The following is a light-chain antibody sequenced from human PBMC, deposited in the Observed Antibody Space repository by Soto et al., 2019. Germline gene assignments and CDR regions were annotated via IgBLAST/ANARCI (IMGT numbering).Light chain of an antibody. CDR3: QLYGSSART. CDR2: GAS. Sequence: EIVLTQSPGTLSLSPGERATLSCRASQSVSSSYLAWYQQKPGQAPRLLIYGASSRATGIPDRFSGSGSGTDYSLSITRLEPEDLAVYYCQLYGSSARTCGQGTKVEIK. V-gene: IGKV3-20*01. CDR1: QSVSSSY. J-gene: IGKJ1*01.